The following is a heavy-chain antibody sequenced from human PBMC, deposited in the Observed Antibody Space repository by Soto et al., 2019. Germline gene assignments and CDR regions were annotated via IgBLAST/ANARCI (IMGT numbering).Heavy chain of an antibody. J-gene: IGHJ5*02. Sequence: QVQLVQSGAEVKKPGASVKVSCKTSGYTFSSFGITWVRQAPGQGLEWIGWISGYNGDTNYAQEVQGRVTMTTDTSTRTAYLELRSPRHAASATYYSARNRRLQLWLDLRGQGTLVTVSS. CDR1: GYTFSSFG. CDR2: ISGYNGDT. V-gene: IGHV1-18*01. CDR3: ARNRRLQLWLDL. D-gene: IGHD1-1*01.